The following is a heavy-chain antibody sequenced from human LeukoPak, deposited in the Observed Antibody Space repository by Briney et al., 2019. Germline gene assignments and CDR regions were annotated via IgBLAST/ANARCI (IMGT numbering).Heavy chain of an antibody. Sequence: PSGGSLRLSCAASGFTFSSHAMSWVPQPPGKGLEWVSGISGSGGSTYYADSVKGRFTISRDNSKNTLYVQMNSLRAEDTAVYYCAKGRAGIDYWGQGTLVIVSS. D-gene: IGHD6-19*01. CDR1: GFTFSSHA. CDR2: ISGSGGST. V-gene: IGHV3-23*01. J-gene: IGHJ4*02. CDR3: AKGRAGIDY.